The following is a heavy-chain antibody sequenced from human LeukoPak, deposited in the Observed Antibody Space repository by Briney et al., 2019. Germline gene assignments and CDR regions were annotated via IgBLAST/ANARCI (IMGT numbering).Heavy chain of an antibody. CDR1: GGSFSGYY. J-gene: IGHJ4*02. D-gene: IGHD3-22*01. CDR2: INHSGST. V-gene: IGHV4-34*01. Sequence: SETLSLTCAVYGGSFSGYYWRWIRQPPGKGLEWIGEINHSGSTNYNPSLKSRVTISVDTSQNQFSLKLSSVTAADTAVYCCARVGDYYYDSSGYSDYWGQGTLVTVSS. CDR3: ARVGDYYYDSSGYSDY.